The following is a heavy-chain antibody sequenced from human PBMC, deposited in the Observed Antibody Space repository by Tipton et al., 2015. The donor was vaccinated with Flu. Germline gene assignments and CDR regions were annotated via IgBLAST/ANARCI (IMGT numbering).Heavy chain of an antibody. D-gene: IGHD3-3*01. V-gene: IGHV4-59*01. CDR2: IYYSGST. Sequence: TLSLTCTVSGGSISSYYWSWIRQPPGKGLEWIGYIYYSGSTNYNPSLKSRVTISVDTSKNQFSLKLSSVTAADTAVYYCARDRPMTLEYYYYMDVWGKGTTVTVSS. CDR1: GGSISSYY. CDR3: ARDRPMTLEYYYYMDV. J-gene: IGHJ6*03.